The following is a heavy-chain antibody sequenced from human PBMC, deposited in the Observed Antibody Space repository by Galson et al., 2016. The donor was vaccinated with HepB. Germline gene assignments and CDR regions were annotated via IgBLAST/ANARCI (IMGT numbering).Heavy chain of an antibody. D-gene: IGHD3-9*01. Sequence: SLRLSCAVSGFTFTNYAMHWVRQAPGEGLEWVAFISYHGKDKYYADSVKGRFTISRDLSKNTVSLQMNNIRPEDTGVYYCARDRADFEFLTRYSEMCYDYGMDVWGQGTTVTVSS. CDR3: ARDRADFEFLTRYSEMCYDYGMDV. CDR2: ISYHGKDK. J-gene: IGHJ6*02. CDR1: GFTFTNYA. V-gene: IGHV3-30*04.